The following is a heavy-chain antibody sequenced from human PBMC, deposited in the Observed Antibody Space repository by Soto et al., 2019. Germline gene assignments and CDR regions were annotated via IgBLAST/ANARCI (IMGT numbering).Heavy chain of an antibody. D-gene: IGHD6-13*01. Sequence: GGSLRLSCAASGFSFSSYSMNWVRQAPGKGLEWVSVIYSGGSAYYADSVKGRFTISRDNSKNTLYLQMNSLRAEDTAVYYCARVREIAGFDYWGQGTLVTVSS. V-gene: IGHV3-53*01. J-gene: IGHJ4*02. CDR2: IYSGGSA. CDR3: ARVREIAGFDY. CDR1: GFSFSSYS.